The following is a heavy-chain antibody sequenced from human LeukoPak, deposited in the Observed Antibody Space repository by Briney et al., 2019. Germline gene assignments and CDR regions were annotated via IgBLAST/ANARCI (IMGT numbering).Heavy chain of an antibody. J-gene: IGHJ5*02. CDR3: ARDVSGYSSGWSTGGWFDP. D-gene: IGHD6-19*01. CDR2: IIPMFGTA. Sequence: ASVTVSCKASGGIFSTYAISWVRQAPGQGLEWMGGIIPMFGTAKYAQKFQGRVTTTADESTSTAYMELSSLRSEDTAVYYCARDVSGYSSGWSTGGWFDPWGQGTLVTVSS. V-gene: IGHV1-69*13. CDR1: GGIFSTYA.